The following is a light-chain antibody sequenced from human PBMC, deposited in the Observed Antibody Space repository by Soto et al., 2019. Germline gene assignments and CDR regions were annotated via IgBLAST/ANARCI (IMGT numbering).Light chain of an antibody. J-gene: IGLJ1*01. V-gene: IGLV2-14*01. CDR3: SSYTSSSTPYA. Sequence: QSVLAQPASVSGSPGQSITISCTGTSSDVGGYNYVSWYQQHPGKAPKLMIYEVSNRPSGVSNRFSGSKSGNTASLTISGLQAEDEADYYCSSYTSSSTPYAFGTGTKVT. CDR1: SSDVGGYNY. CDR2: EVS.